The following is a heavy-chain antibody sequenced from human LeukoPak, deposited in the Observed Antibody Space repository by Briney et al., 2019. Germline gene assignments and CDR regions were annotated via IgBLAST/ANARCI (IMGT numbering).Heavy chain of an antibody. CDR1: GGSMSSYY. D-gene: IGHD2-15*01. J-gene: IGHJ5*02. CDR2: INYSGNT. Sequence: SETLSLTCTVSGGSMSSYYWNWIRQPPGKGLEWIGYINYSGNTNYNPSLKSRVTISVDRSKNQFSLKLSSVTAADTAVYYCARVVIGYCSGGSCNNWFDPWGQGTLVTVSS. V-gene: IGHV4-59*12. CDR3: ARVVIGYCSGGSCNNWFDP.